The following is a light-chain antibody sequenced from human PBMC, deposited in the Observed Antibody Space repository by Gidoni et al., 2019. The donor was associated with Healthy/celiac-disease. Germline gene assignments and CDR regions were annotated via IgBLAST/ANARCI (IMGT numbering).Light chain of an antibody. CDR1: QDLSNY. J-gene: IGKJ4*01. Sequence: DMQLTQSPSSLSASVGDRVTITCQASQDLSNYLNWYQQKPGKAPKLLIYDASNLETGVPSRFSGSGSWTDFTFTISSLQPEDIATYYCQPYDNLPLTFXGXTKVEIK. CDR2: DAS. CDR3: QPYDNLPLT. V-gene: IGKV1-33*01.